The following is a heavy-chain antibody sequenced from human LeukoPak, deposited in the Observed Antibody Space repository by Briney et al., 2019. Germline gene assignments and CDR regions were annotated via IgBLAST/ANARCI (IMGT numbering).Heavy chain of an antibody. CDR3: ATSIFGVSVWFDP. J-gene: IGHJ5*02. CDR2: IIPILGIA. V-gene: IGHV1-69*04. D-gene: IGHD3-3*01. CDR1: GGTFSSYA. Sequence: GASVKVSCKASGGTFSSYAISWVRQAPGQGLEWMGRIIPILGIANYAQKFQGRVTITADKSTSTAYMELSSLRSEDTAVYYCATSIFGVSVWFDPWGQGTLVTVSS.